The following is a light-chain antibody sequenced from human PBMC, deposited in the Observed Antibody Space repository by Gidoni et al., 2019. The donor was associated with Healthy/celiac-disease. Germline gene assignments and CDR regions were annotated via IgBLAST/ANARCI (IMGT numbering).Light chain of an antibody. CDR1: QSVLYSSNNTHY. V-gene: IGKV4-1*01. CDR2: WAS. Sequence: DIVLTQSPDSLAVSLGERATINCKSSQSVLYSSNNTHYLAWYQQKPGQPPKLLIYWASTREYGVPDRFSGSGSGTDFTLTISSLQAEDVAVYYCQQYYSNPFTFGPGTKVEI. CDR3: QQYYSNPFT. J-gene: IGKJ3*01.